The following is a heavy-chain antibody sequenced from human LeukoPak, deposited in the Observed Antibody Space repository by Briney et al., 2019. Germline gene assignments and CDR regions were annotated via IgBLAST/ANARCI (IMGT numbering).Heavy chain of an antibody. CDR1: GGSISSGSYY. J-gene: IGHJ4*02. V-gene: IGHV4-61*02. CDR3: ARDRTKLGITYYFDY. D-gene: IGHD7-27*01. Sequence: SETLSLTCTVSGGSISSGSYYWSWIRQPAGKGLEWIGRIYTSGSTNYNPSLKSRVTISVDTSKNQFSLKLSSVTAADTAMYYCARDRTKLGITYYFDYWGQGTLVTVSS. CDR2: IYTSGST.